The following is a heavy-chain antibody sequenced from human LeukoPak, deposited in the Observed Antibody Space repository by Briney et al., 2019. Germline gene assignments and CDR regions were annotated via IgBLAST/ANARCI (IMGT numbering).Heavy chain of an antibody. Sequence: STETLSLTCTVSGGSISSYYWSWIRQPPGKGLEWIGYIYYSGSTNYNPSLKSRVTISVDTSKNQFSLKLSSVTAADTAVYYCARVEGRSRPPDYWGQGTLVTVSS. D-gene: IGHD2-15*01. J-gene: IGHJ4*02. CDR1: GGSISSYY. V-gene: IGHV4-59*01. CDR2: IYYSGST. CDR3: ARVEGRSRPPDY.